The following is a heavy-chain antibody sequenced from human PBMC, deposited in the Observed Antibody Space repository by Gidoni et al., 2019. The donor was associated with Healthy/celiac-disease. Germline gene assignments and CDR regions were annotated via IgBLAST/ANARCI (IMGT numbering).Heavy chain of an antibody. Sequence: EVQLVETGGGLIQPGGSLRLSCAASGFTVSSNYMSWVRQAPGKGLEWVSVIYSGGSTYYADSVKCPFTISRDNSKNTLYLQMNSLRAEDTAVYYCARTSPYWYFDLWGRGTLVTVSS. CDR3: ARTSPYWYFDL. J-gene: IGHJ2*01. CDR1: GFTVSSNY. V-gene: IGHV3-53*02. CDR2: IYSGGST.